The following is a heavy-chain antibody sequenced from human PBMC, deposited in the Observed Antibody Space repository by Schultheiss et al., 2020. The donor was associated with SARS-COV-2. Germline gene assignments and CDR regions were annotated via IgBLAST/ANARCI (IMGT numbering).Heavy chain of an antibody. V-gene: IGHV3-21*04. CDR1: GFTFSNYW. D-gene: IGHD3-10*01. J-gene: IGHJ4*02. CDR3: AKDRDGYYYGSGSLDD. Sequence: GGSLRLSCAASGFTFSNYWMHWVRQAPGKGLVWVSSISSSSSYIYYADSVKGRFTISRDNAKNSLYLQMNSLRAGDTAVYHCAKDRDGYYYGSGSLDDWGQGTLVTVSS. CDR2: ISSSSSYI.